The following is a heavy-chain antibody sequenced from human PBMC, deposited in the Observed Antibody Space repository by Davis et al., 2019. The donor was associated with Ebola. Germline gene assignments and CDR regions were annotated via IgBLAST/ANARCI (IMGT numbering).Heavy chain of an antibody. CDR3: TTNLIAVRDY. D-gene: IGHD6-19*01. J-gene: IGHJ4*02. Sequence: GGSLRLSCAASGFTFSGSAMHWVRQASGKGLEWVGRIRSKANSYATAYAASVKGRFTIPRDDSKNTAYLQMNSLKTEDTAVYYCTTNLIAVRDYWGQGTLVTVSS. V-gene: IGHV3-73*01. CDR2: IRSKANSYAT. CDR1: GFTFSGSA.